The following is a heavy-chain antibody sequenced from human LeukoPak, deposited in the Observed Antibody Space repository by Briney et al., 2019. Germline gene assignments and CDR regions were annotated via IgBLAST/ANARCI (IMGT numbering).Heavy chain of an antibody. D-gene: IGHD1-1*01. Sequence: PGGSRRLSCTASGFSFRSYAMNWVRQTPGKGLEWLSILSGDSDITHYADSVKGRFAISRDNSKNTLYLQMNSLRAEDTAIYYCGKKYGLPTTTERSVQYWGQGTLVTVSS. CDR2: LSGDSDIT. J-gene: IGHJ4*02. CDR3: GKKYGLPTTTERSVQY. V-gene: IGHV3-23*01. CDR1: GFSFRSYA.